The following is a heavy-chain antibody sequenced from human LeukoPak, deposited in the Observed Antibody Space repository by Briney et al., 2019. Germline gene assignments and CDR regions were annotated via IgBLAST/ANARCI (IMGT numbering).Heavy chain of an antibody. J-gene: IGHJ4*02. Sequence: GGSLRLSCAASGFTFSSYAMHWVRQAPGKGLEWVAVISYDGSNKYYADSVKGRFTISRDDSKNTLYLQMNSLRAEDTAVYYCARDLAYSSVSGDFDYWGQGTLVTVSS. V-gene: IGHV3-30*01. CDR3: ARDLAYSSVSGDFDY. CDR1: GFTFSSYA. CDR2: ISYDGSNK. D-gene: IGHD6-19*01.